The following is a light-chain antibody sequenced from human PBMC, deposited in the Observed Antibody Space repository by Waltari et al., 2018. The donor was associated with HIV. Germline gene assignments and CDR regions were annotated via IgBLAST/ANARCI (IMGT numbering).Light chain of an antibody. CDR2: WAS. J-gene: IGKJ5*01. Sequence: DIVLTQSHDSLPVSLGARATIKCTAGRSVLYESNKKNYLGWYQQRPGQSPRLRIYWASIRPSGVPERFSGSGSGTDFVLTIDNLRAEDLAVYFCQQYYTDSMSFGQGTRLE. CDR1: RSVLYESNKKNY. CDR3: QQYYTDSMS. V-gene: IGKV4-1*01.